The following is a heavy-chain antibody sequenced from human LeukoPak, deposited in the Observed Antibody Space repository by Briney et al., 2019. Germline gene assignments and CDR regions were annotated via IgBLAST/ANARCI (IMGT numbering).Heavy chain of an antibody. V-gene: IGHV4-59*10. Sequence: SETLSLTCAVYGGSFSGYFWSWIRQPAGKGLEWIGRIYTSGSTNYNPSLKSRVTISGDTSKNQFSLRLSSVTAADTAVYYCARASYSYDINGWVPFDYWGQGTLVTVSS. CDR1: GGSFSGYF. CDR2: IYTSGST. CDR3: ARASYSYDINGWVPFDY. D-gene: IGHD3-22*01. J-gene: IGHJ4*02.